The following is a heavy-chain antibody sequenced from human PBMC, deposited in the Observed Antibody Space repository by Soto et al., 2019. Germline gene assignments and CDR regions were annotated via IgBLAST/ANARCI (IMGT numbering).Heavy chain of an antibody. D-gene: IGHD1-1*01. J-gene: IGHJ3*02. CDR3: ARVERGTATTVVDAFDI. Sequence: QVQLQQWGAGLLKPSETLSLTCAVYGGSVSSGSYYWSWIRQPPGKGLEWIGEMSHSGGSHFNPSLKSRVTISVDTSKNQFSLKMSSVTAADTDLYYCARVERGTATTVVDAFDIWGPGTMVTVSS. V-gene: IGHV4-34*01. CDR1: GGSVSSGSYY. CDR2: MSHSGGS.